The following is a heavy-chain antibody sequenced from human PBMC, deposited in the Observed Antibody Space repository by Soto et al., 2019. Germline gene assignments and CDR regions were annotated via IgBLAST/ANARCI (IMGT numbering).Heavy chain of an antibody. V-gene: IGHV5-51*01. CDR2: IYPGDSDT. CDR3: ARLIYGSSSAGYWFDP. J-gene: IGHJ5*02. Sequence: GESLKISCKGSGYSFTSYWIGWVRQMPGKGLEWMGIIYPGDSDTRYSPSFQGQVTISADKSISTAYLQWSSLKASDTAMYYCARLIYGSSSAGYWFDPWGQGTLVTV. CDR1: GYSFTSYW. D-gene: IGHD3-10*01.